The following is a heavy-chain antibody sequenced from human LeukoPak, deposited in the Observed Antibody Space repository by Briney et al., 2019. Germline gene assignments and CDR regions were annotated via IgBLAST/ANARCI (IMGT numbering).Heavy chain of an antibody. CDR3: ARGGTYQQLLGY. CDR2: ISSSSSYI. V-gene: IGHV3-21*01. Sequence: GGSLRLSCTASGFTFSSYSMNWVRQAPGKGLEWVSSISSSSSYIYYADSVKGRFTISRDNAKNSLYLQMNSLRAEDTAVYYCARGGTYQQLLGYWGQGTLVTVSS. D-gene: IGHD6-13*01. J-gene: IGHJ4*02. CDR1: GFTFSSYS.